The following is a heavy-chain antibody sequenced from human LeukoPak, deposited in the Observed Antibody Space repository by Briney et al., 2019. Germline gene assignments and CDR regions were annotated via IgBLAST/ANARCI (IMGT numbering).Heavy chain of an antibody. V-gene: IGHV4-59*11. CDR3: AREQSMVRGASWFDP. J-gene: IGHJ5*02. D-gene: IGHD3-10*01. CDR2: IYYSGST. Sequence: ETLSLTCTVSSGSISSHYWSWIRQPPGKGLEWIGYIYYSGSTYYNPSLKSRVTISVDTSKNQFSLKLSSVTAADTAVYYCAREQSMVRGASWFDPWGQGTLATVSP. CDR1: SGSISSHY.